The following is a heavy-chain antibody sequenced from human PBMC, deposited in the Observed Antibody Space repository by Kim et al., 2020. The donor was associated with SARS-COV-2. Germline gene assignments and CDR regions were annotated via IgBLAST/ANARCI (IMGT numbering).Heavy chain of an antibody. CDR3: ARDVSRAVAGTSPGTDY. V-gene: IGHV1-3*01. D-gene: IGHD6-19*01. CDR2: INAGNGNT. Sequence: ASVKVSCKASGYTFTSYAMHWVRQAPGQRLEWMGWINAGNGNTKYSQKFQGRVTITRDTSASKAYMELSSLRSEDTAVYYCARDVSRAVAGTSPGTDYWGQGTLVTVSS. CDR1: GYTFTSYA. J-gene: IGHJ4*02.